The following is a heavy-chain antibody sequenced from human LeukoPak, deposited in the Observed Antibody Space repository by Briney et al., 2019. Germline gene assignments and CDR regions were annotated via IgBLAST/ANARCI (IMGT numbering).Heavy chain of an antibody. CDR1: GYTFTSYA. V-gene: IGHV1-3*01. CDR3: ARDRGLAKQWPMIYF. CDR2: INAGNGNT. Sequence: ASVKVSCKASGYTFTSYAMHWVRQAPGQRLEWMGWINAGNGNTKYSQKFQGRVTITRDTSASTAYMELSSLRSEDTAVYYCARDRGLAKQWPMIYFWGQGTLVTVSS. D-gene: IGHD6-19*01. J-gene: IGHJ4*02.